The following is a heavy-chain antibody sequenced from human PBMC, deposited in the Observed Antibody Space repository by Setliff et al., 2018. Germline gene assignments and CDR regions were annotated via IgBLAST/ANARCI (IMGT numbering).Heavy chain of an antibody. Sequence: PSETLSLTCTVSGGSISSSGYYWSWIRQPPGKGLEWIGEINHSGSTNYNPSLKSRVTISVDTSKNQFSLKLSSVTAADTAVYYCARVAQYSSSSFYYYYYGMDVWGQGTTVTVSS. D-gene: IGHD6-6*01. CDR3: ARVAQYSSSSFYYYYYGMDV. V-gene: IGHV4-39*07. CDR1: GGSISSSGYY. CDR2: INHSGST. J-gene: IGHJ6*02.